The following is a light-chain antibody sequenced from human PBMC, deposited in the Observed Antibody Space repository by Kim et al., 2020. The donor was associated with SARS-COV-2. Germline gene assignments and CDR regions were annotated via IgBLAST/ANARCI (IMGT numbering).Light chain of an antibody. Sequence: AAGKTDRITCGGNNCGSKSVHVYQQKPGQAPVLVIYYDSDRPSGIPGRFSGSNSGNTATLTIRRVEAGDEADYYCQVWDSSSDHRVFGGGTQLTVL. J-gene: IGLJ3*02. V-gene: IGLV3-21*04. CDR2: YDS. CDR3: QVWDSSSDHRV. CDR1: NCGSKS.